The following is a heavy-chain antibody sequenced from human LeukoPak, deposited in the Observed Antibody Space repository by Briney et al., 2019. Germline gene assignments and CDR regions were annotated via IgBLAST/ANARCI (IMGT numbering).Heavy chain of an antibody. CDR2: ITSDGSST. D-gene: IGHD2-15*01. J-gene: IGHJ4*02. CDR1: GFTFSSYW. CDR3: ARELRSAGAPGPFDY. V-gene: IGHV3-74*01. Sequence: PGGSLRLSCAASGFTFSSYWMHWVRQAPGKGLVCVSRITSDGSSTSYADSVRGRFTISRDNAKNTVYLQMNSLRAEDTAVYYCARELRSAGAPGPFDYWGQGTLVTVSS.